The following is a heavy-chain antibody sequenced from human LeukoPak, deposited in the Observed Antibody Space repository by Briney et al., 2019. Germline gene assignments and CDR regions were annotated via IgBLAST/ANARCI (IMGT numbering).Heavy chain of an antibody. Sequence: SETLSLTCAVSGYSISSGYYWGWIRQPPGKGLEWLGSIYHSGSTYYNPSLRSRVTISVDTSKNQFSLKLSSVTAADTAVYYCTRQKRYSSSWYELDWFDHWGQGKLVTVSS. CDR3: TRQKRYSSSWYELDWFDH. CDR2: IYHSGST. CDR1: GYSISSGYY. D-gene: IGHD6-13*01. J-gene: IGHJ5*02. V-gene: IGHV4-38-2*01.